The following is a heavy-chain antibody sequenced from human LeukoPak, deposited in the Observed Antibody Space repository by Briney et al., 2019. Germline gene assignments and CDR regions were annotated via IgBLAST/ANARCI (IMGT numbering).Heavy chain of an antibody. V-gene: IGHV3-9*01. CDR2: ISWNSGSI. CDR1: GFTFDDYA. D-gene: IGHD3-10*01. Sequence: PGRSLRLSCAASGFTFDDYAMPWVRHAPGKGLEWGSCISWNSGSIGYADSVKGPFTISRDNAKNSLYLQMNSLRAEDTALYYCAKDIGRFGELGYDYWGQGTLVTVSS. J-gene: IGHJ4*02. CDR3: AKDIGRFGELGYDY.